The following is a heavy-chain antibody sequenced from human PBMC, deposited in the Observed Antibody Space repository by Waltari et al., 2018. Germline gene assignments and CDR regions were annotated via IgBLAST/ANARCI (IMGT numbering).Heavy chain of an antibody. V-gene: IGHV3-74*01. D-gene: IGHD3-10*01. J-gene: IGHJ4*02. CDR3: ARDLRDGSGSYYPDY. CDR1: GFAFSSSW. CDR2: INRDGSST. Sequence: EVQLVESGGGLVQPGGYLRLSCAASGFAFSSSWLHWVRPSPRKGLVWVSRINRDGSSTSYADSVKGRFTISRDNAKNTLYLQMNSLRAEDTAVYYCARDLRDGSGSYYPDYWGQGTLVTVSS.